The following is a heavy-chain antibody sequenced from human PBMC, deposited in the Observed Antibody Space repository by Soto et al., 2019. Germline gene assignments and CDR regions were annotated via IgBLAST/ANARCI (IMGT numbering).Heavy chain of an antibody. Sequence: SVKVSCKASGGTFSSYTISWVRQAPGQGLEWMGRIIPILGIANYAQKFQGRVTITADKSTSTAYMELSSLRSEDTAVYYCAREIAARPFGPYYYYYMDVWGKGTTVTVSS. V-gene: IGHV1-69*04. CDR1: GGTFSSYT. CDR2: IIPILGIA. D-gene: IGHD6-6*01. J-gene: IGHJ6*03. CDR3: AREIAARPFGPYYYYYMDV.